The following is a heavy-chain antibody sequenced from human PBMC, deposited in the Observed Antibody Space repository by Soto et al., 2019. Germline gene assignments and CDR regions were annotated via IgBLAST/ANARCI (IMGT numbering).Heavy chain of an antibody. Sequence: GASLKISCNGSGYSFANYWIGLVRQMPGKGLEWMGIIYPGDSDTRYSPSFQGQVTISADKSISTAYLQWSSLKASDTAMYYCARGTVSSDFDYWGQGTLVTVSS. J-gene: IGHJ4*02. CDR3: ARGTVSSDFDY. CDR1: GYSFANYW. D-gene: IGHD4-17*01. CDR2: IYPGDSDT. V-gene: IGHV5-51*01.